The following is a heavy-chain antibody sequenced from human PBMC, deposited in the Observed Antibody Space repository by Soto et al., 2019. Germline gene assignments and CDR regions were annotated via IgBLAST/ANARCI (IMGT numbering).Heavy chain of an antibody. J-gene: IGHJ4*02. CDR3: ARRWGRTFAY. CDR1: GGSISSSSYY. Sequence: PSETLSLTCTVSGGSISSSSYYWGWIRQPPGKGLEWIGNIYYSGSTYYNPSLKSRVTISVDTSKNQFSLKLSSVTAADTAVYYCARRWGRTFAYWGQGTLVTVSS. CDR2: IYYSGST. D-gene: IGHD7-27*01. V-gene: IGHV4-39*07.